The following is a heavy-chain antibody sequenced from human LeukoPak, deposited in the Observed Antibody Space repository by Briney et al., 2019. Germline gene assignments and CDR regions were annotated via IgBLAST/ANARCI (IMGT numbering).Heavy chain of an antibody. CDR2: LTSNGGNT. J-gene: IGHJ4*02. D-gene: IGHD3-9*01. CDR3: VKADRQLRYFDWLSTPLDC. Sequence: GGSLRLSCSASGFTFSSYAMHWVRQAPGKGLEYVSALTSNGGNTYYADSVKGRFTISRDNSKNTLYLQMSSLRADDTAVYYRVKADRQLRYFDWLSTPLDCWGQGTLVTVSS. V-gene: IGHV3-64D*06. CDR1: GFTFSSYA.